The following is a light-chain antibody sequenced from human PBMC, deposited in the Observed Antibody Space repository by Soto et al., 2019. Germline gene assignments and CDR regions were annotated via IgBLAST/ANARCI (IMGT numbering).Light chain of an antibody. V-gene: IGLV2-8*01. CDR3: ISYAGSNNLGV. J-gene: IGLJ2*01. CDR2: EVS. Sequence: QSALTQPPSASGSPGQSVTISCTGTSSDVGGYNYVSWYQQHPGKAPKLMIYEVSKRPSGVPDRFSGSKSGNTASLTVSGLQAEDEAEYYCISYAGSNNLGVFGGGTTLTVL. CDR1: SSDVGGYNY.